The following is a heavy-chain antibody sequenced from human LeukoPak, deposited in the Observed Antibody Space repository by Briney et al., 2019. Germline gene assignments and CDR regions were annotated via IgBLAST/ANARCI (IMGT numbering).Heavy chain of an antibody. D-gene: IGHD2-21*02. CDR2: ISVASGST. J-gene: IGHJ4*02. CDR3: AKEQEGTAIGGVFDY. V-gene: IGHV1-18*01. Sequence: ASVKVSCLASGYSFTSFGLTWVRQAPGQGPEWMGWISVASGSTNYAQKFLDRVTMTTDTSTTTVYMELRSLRSDDTGVYYCAKEQEGTAIGGVFDYWGQGTVVTVSS. CDR1: GYSFTSFG.